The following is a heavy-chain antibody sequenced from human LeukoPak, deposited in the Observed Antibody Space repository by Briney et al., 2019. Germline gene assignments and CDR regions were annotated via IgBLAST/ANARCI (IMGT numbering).Heavy chain of an antibody. CDR1: GFTFNSYA. J-gene: IGHJ4*02. D-gene: IGHD1-1*01. Sequence: GGSLRLSCAASGFTFNSYAMSWVRQAPGKGLEWVSAISGSGGSTYYADSVKGRFTISRDNSKNTLYLTMNSLRAEDTAVYYCAKYRHWNGGYDYWGQGTLVTVSS. CDR2: ISGSGGST. CDR3: AKYRHWNGGYDY. V-gene: IGHV3-23*01.